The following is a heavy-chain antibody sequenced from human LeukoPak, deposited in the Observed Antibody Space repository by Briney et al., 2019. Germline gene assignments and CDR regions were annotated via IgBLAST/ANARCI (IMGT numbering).Heavy chain of an antibody. Sequence: SETLSLTCAVYGGSFSGYYWNWIRQPPGKGLEWIGEINHSGSTNYNPSLKSRVTISVDTSKNQFSLKLSSVTAADTAVYYCARGPGYSGSYYGPYYYYYMDVWGKGTTVTVSS. CDR1: GGSFSGYY. V-gene: IGHV4-34*01. CDR2: INHSGST. CDR3: ARGPGYSGSYYGPYYYYYMDV. D-gene: IGHD1-26*01. J-gene: IGHJ6*03.